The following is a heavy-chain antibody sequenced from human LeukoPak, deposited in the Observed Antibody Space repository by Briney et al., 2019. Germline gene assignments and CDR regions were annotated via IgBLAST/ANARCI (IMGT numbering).Heavy chain of an antibody. J-gene: IGHJ4*02. CDR3: ARYYYGSGSYSY. V-gene: IGHV4-59*12. CDR1: GGSISSYY. CDR2: IYYSGST. D-gene: IGHD3-10*01. Sequence: SETLSLTCTVSGGSISSYYWSWIRPSPAKGLEGIGYIYYSGSTNYNPSLKSRVTISVDTSQNQFSLQLSSVTAADTAVYYCARYYYGSGSYSYWGQRTLVTVSS.